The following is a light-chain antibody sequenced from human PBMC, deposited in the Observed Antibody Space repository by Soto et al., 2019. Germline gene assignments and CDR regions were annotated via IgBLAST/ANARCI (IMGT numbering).Light chain of an antibody. Sequence: DIQMTQSPSSLSASVGIRVTITCQASQDLATYLNWYQQNPGKAPNLLIYDASNMETGVPSRFSGGGSGTHFTFTISNLQPEDIATYYCQQYDNLPPTWTFGQGTKVEIE. CDR2: DAS. V-gene: IGKV1-33*01. CDR3: QQYDNLPPTWT. CDR1: QDLATY. J-gene: IGKJ1*01.